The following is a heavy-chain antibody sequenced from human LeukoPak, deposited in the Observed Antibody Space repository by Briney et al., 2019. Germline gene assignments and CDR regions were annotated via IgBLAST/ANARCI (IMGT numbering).Heavy chain of an antibody. CDR3: ARGGEGYNGPRFH. D-gene: IGHD5-12*01. V-gene: IGHV3-74*01. J-gene: IGHJ4*02. CDR1: GFTFSSHW. Sequence: GGSLRLSCAASGFTFSSHWMHWVRQAPGKGLVWVSRMNTDGSSINYADSVKGRFTISRDNAKNTLYLQMNSLRAEDTAVYYCARGGEGYNGPRFHWGQGTLVTVSS. CDR2: MNTDGSSI.